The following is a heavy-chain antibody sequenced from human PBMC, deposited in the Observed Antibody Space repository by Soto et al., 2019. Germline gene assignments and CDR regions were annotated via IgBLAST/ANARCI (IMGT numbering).Heavy chain of an antibody. J-gene: IGHJ4*02. CDR2: IYSGGST. CDR3: ARENFDWSYMRDY. D-gene: IGHD3-9*01. CDR1: GFTVSSNY. V-gene: IGHV3-66*01. Sequence: EVQLVESGGGLVQPGGSLRLSCAASGFTVSSNYMSWVRQAPGKGLEWVSVIYSGGSTYYADSVKGRFTISRHNSKNTMYLQMNSLSAADTAVYSCARENFDWSYMRDYWGQGTLVTVAS.